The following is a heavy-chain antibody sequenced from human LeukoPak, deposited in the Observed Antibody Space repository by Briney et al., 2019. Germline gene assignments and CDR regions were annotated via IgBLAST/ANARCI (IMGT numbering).Heavy chain of an antibody. V-gene: IGHV5-51*01. CDR2: TFPGDSDT. D-gene: IGHD2-8*02. CDR3: VRRGFGTGYDSPDWYFDL. J-gene: IGHJ2*01. CDR1: GYSFTSYW. Sequence: RXESLQISCKGSGYSFTSYWIGGVRQMPGKGLEWMGITFPGDSDTRYSPSFQGQVTISADKSITTAYLHWSSLKASDTAMYYCVRRGFGTGYDSPDWYFDLWGRGTLVTVSS.